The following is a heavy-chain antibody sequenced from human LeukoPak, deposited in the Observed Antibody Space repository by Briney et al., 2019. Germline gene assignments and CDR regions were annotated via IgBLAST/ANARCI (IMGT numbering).Heavy chain of an antibody. CDR2: IYYSGST. V-gene: IGHV4-31*03. Sequence: SQTLSLTCTVSGGSISSGGYYWSWTRQHPGKGLEWIGYIYYSGSTYYNPSLKSRVTISVDTSKNQFSLKLSSVTAADTAVYYCARDREYYGSGSPGAFDIWGQGTMVTVSS. D-gene: IGHD3-10*01. CDR3: ARDREYYGSGSPGAFDI. J-gene: IGHJ3*02. CDR1: GGSISSGGYY.